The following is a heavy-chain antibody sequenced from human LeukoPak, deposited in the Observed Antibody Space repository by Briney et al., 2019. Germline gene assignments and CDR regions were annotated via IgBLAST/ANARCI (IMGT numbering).Heavy chain of an antibody. CDR3: AKDLESPISAVVVPATLDC. CDR1: GFTFDDYA. V-gene: IGHV3-9*01. J-gene: IGHJ4*02. D-gene: IGHD2-15*01. Sequence: GRSLRLSCAASGFTFDDYAMHWVQQAPGKGLEWVSGISWNSGSIGYADSVKGRFTISRDNAKNSLYLQMNSLRAEDTAVYYCAKDLESPISAVVVPATLDCWGQGTLVPVSS. CDR2: ISWNSGSI.